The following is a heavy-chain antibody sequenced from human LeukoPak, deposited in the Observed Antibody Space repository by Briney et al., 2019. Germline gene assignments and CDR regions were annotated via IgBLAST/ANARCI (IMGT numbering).Heavy chain of an antibody. CDR1: GFTFSSYA. CDR2: IWYDGSDK. V-gene: IGHV3-33*08. Sequence: PGGSLRLSCSASGFTFSSYAMHWVRQAPGKGLEWVAVIWYDGSDKYYADSVKGRFTISRDNSKNTLYLQMNSLRAEDTAVYYCAREKNDGFDIWGQGTMVTVAS. J-gene: IGHJ3*02. CDR3: AREKNDGFDI.